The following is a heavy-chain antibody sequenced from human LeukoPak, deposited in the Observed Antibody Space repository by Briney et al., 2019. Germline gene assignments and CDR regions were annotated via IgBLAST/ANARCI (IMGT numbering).Heavy chain of an antibody. CDR2: INPRGST. CDR3: ARGLRQGSAWSWGPKEKSYQYMDV. Sequence: SETLSLTCGVSGGSFSSHYWTWIRQPPGKGLEWIGEINPRGSTNYNPSLESRVTVSADTSRNQLSLSLTSVSAADSAVYFCARGLRQGSAWSWGPKEKSYQYMDVWGTGTTVIVSS. J-gene: IGHJ6*04. D-gene: IGHD6-19*01. CDR1: GGSFSSHY. V-gene: IGHV4-34*01.